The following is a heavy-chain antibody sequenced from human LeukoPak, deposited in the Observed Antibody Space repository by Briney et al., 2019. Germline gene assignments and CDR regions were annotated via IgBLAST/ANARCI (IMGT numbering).Heavy chain of an antibody. J-gene: IGHJ4*02. D-gene: IGHD3-9*01. CDR2: IYYSGST. CDR1: GGSISSYY. CDR3: ARLDFDAPETFDY. Sequence: PSETLSLTCTVSGGSISSYYWSWIRQPPGKGLEWIGYIYYSGSTNYNPSLKSRVTISVDTSKNQFSLKLSSVTAADTAVYYCARLDFDAPETFDYWGQGTLVTVSS. V-gene: IGHV4-59*08.